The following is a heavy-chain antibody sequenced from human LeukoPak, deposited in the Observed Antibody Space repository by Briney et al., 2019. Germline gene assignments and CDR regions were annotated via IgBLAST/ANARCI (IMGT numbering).Heavy chain of an antibody. V-gene: IGHV4-59*01. CDR1: GGSISSYY. CDR2: IYSGST. J-gene: IGHJ5*02. CDR3: ASYMTTVTTQGWFDP. D-gene: IGHD4-17*01. Sequence: PSETLSLTCTVSGGSISSYYWSWIRQPPGKGLGWIGYIYSGSTNYNPSLKSRVTISVDTSKNQFSLKLSSVTAADTAVYYCASYMTTVTTQGWFDPWGQGTLVTVSS.